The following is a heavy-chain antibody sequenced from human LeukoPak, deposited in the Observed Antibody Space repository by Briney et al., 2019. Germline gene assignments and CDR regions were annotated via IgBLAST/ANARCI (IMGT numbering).Heavy chain of an antibody. CDR3: AKAENYDFWSAYYTY. CDR2: ISGGGCST. CDR1: GFTFSSYA. Sequence: GGSLRLSCAASGFTFSSYAMSWVRQAPGKGLEWVSAISGGGCSTNHADSVKGRFTISRDNSKNTLYLQMNSLRAEDTAVYYCAKAENYDFWSAYYTYWGPGTLVTVSS. J-gene: IGHJ4*02. V-gene: IGHV3-23*01. D-gene: IGHD3-3*01.